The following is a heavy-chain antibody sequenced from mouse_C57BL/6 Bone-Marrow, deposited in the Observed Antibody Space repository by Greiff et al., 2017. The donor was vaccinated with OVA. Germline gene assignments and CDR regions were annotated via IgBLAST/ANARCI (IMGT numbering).Heavy chain of an antibody. CDR1: GFTFSDYG. Sequence: EVKLMESGGGLVKPGGSLKLSCAASGFTFSDYGMHWVRQAPEKGLEWVAYISSGSSTIYYADTVKGRFTISRDNAKNTLFLQMTSLRSEDTAMYYGAGTYYSNYVWYFDVWGTGTTVTVSS. V-gene: IGHV5-17*01. CDR2: ISSGSSTI. D-gene: IGHD2-5*01. J-gene: IGHJ1*03. CDR3: AGTYYSNYVWYFDV.